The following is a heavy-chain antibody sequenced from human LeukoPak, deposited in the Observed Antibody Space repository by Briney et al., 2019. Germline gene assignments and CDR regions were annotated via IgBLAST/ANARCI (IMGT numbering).Heavy chain of an antibody. CDR3: ARLAHEDPYSNSPSYFDS. Sequence: GESLKISCKGSGYSFTSYWIGWVRQMPGEGLEWMGIIYPGDSDTRYSPSFQGQVTISADKSISTAYLQWSSLKASDTAMYYCARLAHEDPYSNSPSYFDSWGQGTLVTVSS. D-gene: IGHD4-11*01. V-gene: IGHV5-51*01. CDR2: IYPGDSDT. J-gene: IGHJ4*02. CDR1: GYSFTSYW.